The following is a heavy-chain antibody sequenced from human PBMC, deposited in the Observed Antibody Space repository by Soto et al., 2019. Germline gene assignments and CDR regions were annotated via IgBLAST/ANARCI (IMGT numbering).Heavy chain of an antibody. V-gene: IGHV2-70*01. CDR3: ARIGTRYYYYGMDV. J-gene: IGHJ6*02. Sequence: SGPTLVNPTQTLTLTCTFSGFSLSTSGMCVSWIRQPPGKALEWLALIDWDDDKYYSTSLKTRLTISKDNSKNQVVLTMTNMDPEDTATYYCARIGTRYYYYGMDVWGQGTTVTVSS. CDR2: IDWDDDK. CDR1: GFSLSTSGMC.